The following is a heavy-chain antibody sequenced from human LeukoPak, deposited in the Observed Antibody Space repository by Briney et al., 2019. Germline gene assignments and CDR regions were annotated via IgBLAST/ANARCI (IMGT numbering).Heavy chain of an antibody. CDR1: GFTFSSYS. D-gene: IGHD3-10*01. J-gene: IGHJ4*02. V-gene: IGHV3-21*01. CDR2: ISSRSSYI. CDR3: AAMVRGVTLTFDY. Sequence: GGSLRLSCAASGFTFSSYSMNWVRQAPGKGLEWVSSISSRSSYIDYADSLKGRFTISRDNAKNSLYLQMNSLRAEDTAVYYCAAMVRGVTLTFDYWGQGTLVTVSS.